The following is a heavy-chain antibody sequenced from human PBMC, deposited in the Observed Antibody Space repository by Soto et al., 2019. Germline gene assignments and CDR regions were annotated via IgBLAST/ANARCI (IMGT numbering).Heavy chain of an antibody. Sequence: QVHLVQSAAEVKKPGASVKVSCKASGYTFIRYGITWVRQAPGQGLERLGWISPYNDYTIYAQKLQGRVTLTTDTSTLTVHMEVRGLKSDDTAVYYCARGGYYDNSWGKLSHYGLDVWGQGTSVTVSS. CDR2: ISPYNDYT. V-gene: IGHV1-18*01. J-gene: IGHJ6*02. D-gene: IGHD3-16*01. CDR3: ARGGYYDNSWGKLSHYGLDV. CDR1: GYTFIRYG.